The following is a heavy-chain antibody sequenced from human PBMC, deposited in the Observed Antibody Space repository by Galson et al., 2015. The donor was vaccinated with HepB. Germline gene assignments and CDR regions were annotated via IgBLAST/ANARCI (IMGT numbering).Heavy chain of an antibody. Sequence: SLRLSCATSGFTFSSYWMSWVRQAPGKGLEWVASVDQDGSEKNYVDSVKGRFTISRDNARNSLYLQMNSLRAEDTAMYYCAADPELGIGTSDIWGQGTMVTVSS. CDR3: AADPELGIGTSDI. CDR1: GFTFSSYW. D-gene: IGHD1-14*01. V-gene: IGHV3-7*01. J-gene: IGHJ3*02. CDR2: VDQDGSEK.